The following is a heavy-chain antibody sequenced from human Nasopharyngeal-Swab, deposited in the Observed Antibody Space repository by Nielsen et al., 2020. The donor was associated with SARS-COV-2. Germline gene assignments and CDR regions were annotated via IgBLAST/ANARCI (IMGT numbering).Heavy chain of an antibody. V-gene: IGHV3-30*04. CDR1: GFPFSSYA. J-gene: IGHJ4*02. CDR3: ARDQLGDTAMVTLDY. CDR2: ISYDGSNK. Sequence: LSLTCAASGFPFSSYAMHWVRQAPGKGLEWVAVISYDGSNKYYADSVKGRFTISRDNSKNTLYLQMNSLRAEDTAVYYCARDQLGDTAMVTLDYWGQGTLVTVSS. D-gene: IGHD5-18*01.